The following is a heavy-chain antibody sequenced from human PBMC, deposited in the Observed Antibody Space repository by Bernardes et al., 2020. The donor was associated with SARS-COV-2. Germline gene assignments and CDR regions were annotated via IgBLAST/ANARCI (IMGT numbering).Heavy chain of an antibody. CDR1: GGSISSYY. CDR3: ARAPPGYCSSTSCPYFDY. Sequence: SETLSLTCTVSGGSISSYYWSWIRQPPGKGLEWIGYIYYSGSTNYNPSLKSRVTISVDTSKNQFSLKLSSVTAADTAVYYCARAPPGYCSSTSCPYFDYWGQGTLVTVSS. J-gene: IGHJ4*02. D-gene: IGHD2-2*01. CDR2: IYYSGST. V-gene: IGHV4-59*01.